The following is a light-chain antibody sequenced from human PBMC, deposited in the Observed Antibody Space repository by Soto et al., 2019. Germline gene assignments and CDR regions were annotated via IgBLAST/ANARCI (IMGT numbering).Light chain of an antibody. CDR1: QSVSTK. CDR3: QHYNNWPLT. V-gene: IGKV3-15*01. Sequence: EIVMTQSPATLSVSPWERATLSCRASQSVSTKLAWYKQKPGQAPRLLIYGASTRATGIPARFSGSGSGTEFTLTISSLQSEDFAVYYCQHYNNWPLTFGGGTKVDI. J-gene: IGKJ4*01. CDR2: GAS.